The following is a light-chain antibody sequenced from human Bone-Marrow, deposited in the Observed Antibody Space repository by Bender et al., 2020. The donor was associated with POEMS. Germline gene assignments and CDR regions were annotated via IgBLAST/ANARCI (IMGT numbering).Light chain of an antibody. CDR1: SSDVGNDDL. CDR3: CSYAGRSTPYV. CDR2: EST. Sequence: QSALTQPASVSGSPGQSITISCTGTSSDVGNDDLVSWYQQHPGKAPKLMIFESTKRPSGVSNRFSGSKSANTASLTISGLQAEDEADYYCCSYAGRSTPYVFGSGTKVTFL. V-gene: IGLV2-23*01. J-gene: IGLJ1*01.